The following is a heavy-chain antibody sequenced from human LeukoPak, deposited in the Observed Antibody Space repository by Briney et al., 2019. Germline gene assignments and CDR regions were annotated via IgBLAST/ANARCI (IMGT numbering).Heavy chain of an antibody. CDR2: IYYSGST. Sequence: SETLSLTCTVSGGSISSGGYYWSWIRQHPGTGLEWIGYIYYSGSTYYNPSLKSRVTISVDTSKNQFSLKLSSVTAADTAVYYCARDLTRDAFDIWGQGTMVTVSS. J-gene: IGHJ3*02. V-gene: IGHV4-31*03. CDR1: GGSISSGGYY. D-gene: IGHD3-9*01. CDR3: ARDLTRDAFDI.